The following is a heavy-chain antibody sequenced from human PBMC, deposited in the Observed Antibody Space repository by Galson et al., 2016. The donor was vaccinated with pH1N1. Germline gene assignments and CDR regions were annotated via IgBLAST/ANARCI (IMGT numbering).Heavy chain of an antibody. CDR3: AYRGYCSGGSCYAFDS. CDR1: GDTLSSYY. V-gene: IGHV1-46*01. CDR2: INPSGGST. D-gene: IGHD2-15*01. Sequence: SVKVSCKASGDTLSSYYMHWVRQAPGQGLEWMGIINPSGGSTRYAEKFQGRVTMTRDTSTSTVYMELSSLRSDDTAVYYCAYRGYCSGGSCYAFDSWGQGTMVTVSS. J-gene: IGHJ3*02.